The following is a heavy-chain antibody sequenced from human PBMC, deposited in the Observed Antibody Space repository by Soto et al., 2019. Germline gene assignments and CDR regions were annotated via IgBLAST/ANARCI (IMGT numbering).Heavy chain of an antibody. CDR3: ARHLYYFDDSGPGYYYGMDV. D-gene: IGHD3-22*01. V-gene: IGHV5-51*01. Sequence: PGESLKISCKGLGNSFNNWIGWVRQMPGKGLEWMGIIYPGDSDARYSPSFQGLVTFSADKSNSTAYLQWTSLKASDTAMYFCARHLYYFDDSGPGYYYGMDVWGQGTTVTVSS. J-gene: IGHJ6*02. CDR1: GNSFNNW. CDR2: IYPGDSDA.